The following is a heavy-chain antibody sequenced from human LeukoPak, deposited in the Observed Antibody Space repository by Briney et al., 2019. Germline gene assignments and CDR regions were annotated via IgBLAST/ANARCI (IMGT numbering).Heavy chain of an antibody. CDR2: ISYDGSNK. J-gene: IGHJ4*02. D-gene: IGHD6-19*01. CDR1: GFTFSSYA. Sequence: PGGSLRLSCAASGFTFSSYAMHWVRQAPGKGLEWVAVISYDGSNKYYADSVKGRFSISRDNSKNTLYLQMSSLRDEDTAVYYCAGVSESGWYHFEYWGQGTLVTVSS. V-gene: IGHV3-30*03. CDR3: AGVSESGWYHFEY.